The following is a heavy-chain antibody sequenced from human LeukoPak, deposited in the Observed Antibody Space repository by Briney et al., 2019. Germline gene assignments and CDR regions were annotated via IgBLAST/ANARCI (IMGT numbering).Heavy chain of an antibody. CDR2: ISGSGGST. V-gene: IGHV3-23*01. CDR3: AKDSHPPDYYGSGATIFDY. D-gene: IGHD3-10*01. J-gene: IGHJ4*02. CDR1: GFTFSSYA. Sequence: GGSLRLSCAASGFTFSSYAMSWVRQAPGKGLEWVSAISGSGGSTYYADSVKGRFTISRDNSKNTLYLQMNSLRAEDTAVYYCAKDSHPPDYYGSGATIFDYWGQGTLVTVSS.